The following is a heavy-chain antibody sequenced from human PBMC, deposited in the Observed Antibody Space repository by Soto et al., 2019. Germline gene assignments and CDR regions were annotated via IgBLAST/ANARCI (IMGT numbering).Heavy chain of an antibody. CDR2: ISGSGGST. D-gene: IGHD7-27*01. J-gene: IGHJ4*02. CDR3: AKSIANSPPYYFDY. V-gene: IGHV3-23*01. Sequence: GGSLRLSCTGSGFPFDDFAINWVRQAPGKGLEWVSAISGSGGSTYYADSVKGRFTISRDNSKNTLYLQMNSLRAEDTAVYYCAKSIANSPPYYFDYWGQGTLVTVSS. CDR1: GFPFDDFA.